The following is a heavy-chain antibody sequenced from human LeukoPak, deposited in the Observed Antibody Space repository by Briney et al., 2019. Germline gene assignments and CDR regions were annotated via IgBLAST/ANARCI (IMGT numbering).Heavy chain of an antibody. Sequence: GGSLRLSCAASGFIVSSNYMAWVRQAPGKGLEWVSVIYTCDATYYADSVKGRFTISRDYSKNTVYLQMNSLRAEDTAVYYYARNLGGREVPDWGPGTLVTVSS. D-gene: IGHD1-26*01. CDR1: GFIVSSNY. V-gene: IGHV3-53*01. J-gene: IGHJ4*02. CDR2: IYTCDAT. CDR3: ARNLGGREVPD.